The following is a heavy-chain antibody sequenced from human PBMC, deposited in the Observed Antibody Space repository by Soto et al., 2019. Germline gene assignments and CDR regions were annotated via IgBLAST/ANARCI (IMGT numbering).Heavy chain of an antibody. CDR2: ISAYNGNT. CDR1: GYTFTSYG. D-gene: IGHD6-13*01. V-gene: IGHV1-18*01. CDR3: ARVTRAAGRGGGVDY. Sequence: QVQLVQSGAEVKKPGASVKVSCKASGYTFTSYGISWVRQAPGQGLEWMGWISAYNGNTNYAQKLQGRVTMTTDTSTSTAYMELRSLRADDTAVYYCARVTRAAGRGGGVDYWGQGTLVTVSS. J-gene: IGHJ4*02.